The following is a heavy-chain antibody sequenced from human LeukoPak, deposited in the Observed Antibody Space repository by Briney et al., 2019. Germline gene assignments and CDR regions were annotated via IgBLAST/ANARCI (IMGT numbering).Heavy chain of an antibody. V-gene: IGHV4-30-4*01. D-gene: IGHD3-10*01. CDR1: GGSISSGDYY. Sequence: SQTLSLTCTVSGGSISSGDYYWGWIRQPPGKGLEWIGYIYYSGSTYYNPSLKSRVTISVDTSKNQFSLKLSSVTAADTAVYYCARDYYGSGKYYYYGMDVWGKGTTVTVSS. J-gene: IGHJ6*04. CDR2: IYYSGST. CDR3: ARDYYGSGKYYYYGMDV.